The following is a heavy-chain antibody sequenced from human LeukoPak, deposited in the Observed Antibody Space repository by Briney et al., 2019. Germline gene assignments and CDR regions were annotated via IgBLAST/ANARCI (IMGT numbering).Heavy chain of an antibody. CDR2: IYYSGST. J-gene: IGHJ3*02. Sequence: SETLSLTCTVSGGPISSYYWSWIRQPPGKGLEWIGYIYYSGSTNYNPSLKSRVTISVDTSKNQFSLKLSSVTAADTAVYYCAREGAAGTAPDAFDIWGQGTMVTVSS. CDR3: AREGAAGTAPDAFDI. CDR1: GGPISSYY. V-gene: IGHV4-59*01. D-gene: IGHD6-19*01.